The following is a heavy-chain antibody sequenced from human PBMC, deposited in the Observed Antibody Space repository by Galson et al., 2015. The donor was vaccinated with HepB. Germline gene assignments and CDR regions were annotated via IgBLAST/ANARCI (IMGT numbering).Heavy chain of an antibody. V-gene: IGHV3-7*01. Sequence: SSTSYYWGWIRQPPGKGLEWVANIKQDGSEKYYVDSVKGRFTISRDNSKNTLYLELNSLRAEDTAVYYCARDLGRGNYMDVWGKGTMVTVSS. CDR2: IKQDGSEK. CDR1: SSTSYY. J-gene: IGHJ6*03. D-gene: IGHD2-15*01. CDR3: ARDLGRGNYMDV.